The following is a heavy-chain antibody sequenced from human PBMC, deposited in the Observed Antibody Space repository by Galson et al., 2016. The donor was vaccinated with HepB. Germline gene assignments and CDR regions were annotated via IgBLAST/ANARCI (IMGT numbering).Heavy chain of an antibody. CDR3: AHNLDGFNVYYFDF. D-gene: IGHD5-24*01. CDR1: GFSLTTGVG. J-gene: IGHJ4*02. Sequence: PALVKPTQTLTLTCTFSGFSLTTGVGVGWVRQPPGKALEWLAILYWDGEERYSPSLKSRLTITKNTSKNQVVLTLTNMDPVDTATYYCAHNLDGFNVYYFDFWGQGLLVTVSS. CDR2: LYWDGEE. V-gene: IGHV2-5*02.